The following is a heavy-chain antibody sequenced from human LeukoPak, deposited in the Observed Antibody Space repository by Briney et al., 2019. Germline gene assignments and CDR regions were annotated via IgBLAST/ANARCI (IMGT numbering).Heavy chain of an antibody. V-gene: IGHV4-4*09. J-gene: IGHJ3*02. CDR3: ARQSCSSTRSPHRNVFDI. CDR1: GGSIIGYY. CDR2: IYTSGST. Sequence: SETLSLTCTVSGGSIIGYYWTWIRQPPGKGLEWIGYIYTSGSTNYNPSLKSRVTISVDMSKNQFSLQLSSVTAADTAVYYCARQSCSSTRSPHRNVFDIWGQGTMVTVSP. D-gene: IGHD2-2*01.